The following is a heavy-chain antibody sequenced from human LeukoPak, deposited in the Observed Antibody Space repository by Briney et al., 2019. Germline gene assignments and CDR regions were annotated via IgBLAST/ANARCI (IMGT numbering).Heavy chain of an antibody. J-gene: IGHJ4*02. CDR3: ARDLRSCSWYYFDY. D-gene: IGHD6-13*01. CDR1: GGSISSGGYS. Sequence: SETLSLTCTVSGGSISSGGYSWSWIRQPPGKGLEWIGYIYHSGSTYYNPSLKSRVTISVDRSKNQFSLKLSSVTAADTAVYYCARDLRSCSWYYFDYWGQGTLVTVSS. V-gene: IGHV4-30-2*01. CDR2: IYHSGST.